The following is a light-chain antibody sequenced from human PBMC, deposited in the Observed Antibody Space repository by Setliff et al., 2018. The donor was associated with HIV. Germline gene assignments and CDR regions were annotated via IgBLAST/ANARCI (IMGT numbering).Light chain of an antibody. Sequence: QSALTQPASVSGSPGQSITISCTGTSNDVGRYDLVSWYQQHPARAPKLIIYQATRRPSGVPNRFSGSKSGNTASLTISGLQAEDEADYYCCSNTGSNTYVFGTGTKVTVL. V-gene: IGLV2-23*01. J-gene: IGLJ1*01. CDR2: QAT. CDR1: SNDVGRYDL. CDR3: CSNTGSNTYV.